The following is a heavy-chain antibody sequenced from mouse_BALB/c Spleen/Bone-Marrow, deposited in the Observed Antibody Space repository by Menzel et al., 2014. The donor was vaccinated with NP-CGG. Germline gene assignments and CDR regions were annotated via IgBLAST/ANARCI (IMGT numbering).Heavy chain of an antibody. D-gene: IGHD2-4*01. CDR1: GFTFSSYG. J-gene: IGHJ3*01. CDR2: INTNGGDT. Sequence: DVMLVESGGGLVQPGGSLKLSCAASGFTFSSYGMSWVRQTPDKRLEFVATINTNGGDTYYPDSVKGRFTISRDNAKNTLYLQMSSLKSEDIAMYYCARGDDYVSWFAYWGQGTLVTVSA. V-gene: IGHV5-6-3*01. CDR3: ARGDDYVSWFAY.